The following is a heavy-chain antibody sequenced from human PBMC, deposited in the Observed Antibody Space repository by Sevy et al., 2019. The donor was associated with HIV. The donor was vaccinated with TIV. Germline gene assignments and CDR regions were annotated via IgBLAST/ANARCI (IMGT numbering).Heavy chain of an antibody. CDR1: GFTLSSYT. CDR3: VRDERAIASHFDY. J-gene: IGHJ4*02. V-gene: IGHV3-48*02. D-gene: IGHD2-21*01. CDR2: FDRTDIT. Sequence: GSLRLSCEASGFTLSSYTMNWVRQSPEKGLEWVATFDRTDITHYADSVKGRFIISRDTAKNSLFLQMNSLRDDDTAMYFCVRDERAIASHFDYWDRGTLVTVSS.